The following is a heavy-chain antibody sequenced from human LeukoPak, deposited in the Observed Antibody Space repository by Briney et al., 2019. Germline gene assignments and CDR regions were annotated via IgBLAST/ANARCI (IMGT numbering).Heavy chain of an antibody. J-gene: IGHJ4*02. CDR2: INHSGST. V-gene: IGHV4-34*01. Sequence: SETLSLTCAVYGGSFSGYYWSWIRQPPGKGLEWIGEINHSGSTNYNPSLKSRVTISVDTSKNQFSLKLSSVTAADTAVYYCAIVYYDYVWGSCRPYYFDYWGQGTLVTVSS. CDR3: AIVYYDYVWGSCRPYYFDY. D-gene: IGHD3-16*02. CDR1: GGSFSGYY.